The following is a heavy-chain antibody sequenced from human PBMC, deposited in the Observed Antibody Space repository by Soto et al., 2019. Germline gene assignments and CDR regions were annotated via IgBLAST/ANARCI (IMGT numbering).Heavy chain of an antibody. CDR1: GYTFTSYG. D-gene: IGHD3-10*02. V-gene: IGHV1-18*01. Sequence: QVQLVQSGAEVKKPGASVKVSCKASGYTFTSYGISWVRQAPGQGLEWMGWISAYNGNTNYAQKLQGRVTMTTDTPTSTAYMELRSLRSDATTLYYSATDMYGDPAYWGQGTLVTVSS. CDR2: ISAYNGNT. J-gene: IGHJ4*02. CDR3: ATDMYGDPAY.